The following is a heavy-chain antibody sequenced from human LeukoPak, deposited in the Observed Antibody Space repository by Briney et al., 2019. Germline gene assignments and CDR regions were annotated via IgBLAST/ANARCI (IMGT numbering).Heavy chain of an antibody. CDR2: IYYSGST. D-gene: IGHD5-18*01. Sequence: SETLSLTCTVSGGSISSSSYYWGWIRQPPGKGLEWIGSIYYSGSTYYNPSLKSRVTISVDTSKNQFSLKLSSVTAADTAVYYCARDHGGYSYVWGQGTLVTVSS. J-gene: IGHJ4*02. CDR1: GGSISSSSYY. V-gene: IGHV4-39*07. CDR3: ARDHGGYSYV.